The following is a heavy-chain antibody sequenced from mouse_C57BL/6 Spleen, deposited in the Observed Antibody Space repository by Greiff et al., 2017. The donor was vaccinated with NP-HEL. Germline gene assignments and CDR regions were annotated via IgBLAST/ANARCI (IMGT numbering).Heavy chain of an antibody. D-gene: IGHD1-1*01. CDR2: INPSSGYT. J-gene: IGHJ2*01. CDR3: ARIITTVGGYFNY. CDR1: GYTFTSYW. Sequence: QVQLQQSGAELAKPGASVKLSCKASGYTFTSYWMHWVKQRPGQGLEWIGYINPSSGYTKYNQKFKDKATLTADKSSSTAYMQLSSLTYEDSAVDNCARIITTVGGYFNYWGQGTTRTVSS. V-gene: IGHV1-7*01.